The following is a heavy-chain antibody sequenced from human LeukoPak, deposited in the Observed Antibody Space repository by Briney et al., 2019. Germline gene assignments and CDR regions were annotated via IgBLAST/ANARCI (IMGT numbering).Heavy chain of an antibody. Sequence: SETLSLTCTVSGGSISSYYWSWIRQPPGKGLEWIGYIYYSGSTNYNPSLKSRVTISVDTSKNQFSLKLSSVTAADTAVYYCARTWERGIGFWSGYYGYFDYWGQGTLVTVSS. CDR3: ARTWERGIGFWSGYYGYFDY. V-gene: IGHV4-59*12. CDR1: GGSISSYY. D-gene: IGHD3-3*01. CDR2: IYYSGST. J-gene: IGHJ4*02.